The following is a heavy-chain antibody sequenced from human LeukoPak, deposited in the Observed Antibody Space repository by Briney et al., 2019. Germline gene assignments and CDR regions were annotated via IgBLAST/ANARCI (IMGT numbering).Heavy chain of an antibody. J-gene: IGHJ4*02. V-gene: IGHV3-23*01. CDR3: AKDRRIAAAGTPVY. Sequence: GGSLRLSCAASGSTFSSYAMSWVRQAPGKGLEWVSAISGSGGSTYYADSVKGRFTISRDNSKNTLYLQMNSLRAEDTAVYYCAKDRRIAAAGTPVYWGQGTLVTVSS. CDR1: GSTFSSYA. D-gene: IGHD6-13*01. CDR2: ISGSGGST.